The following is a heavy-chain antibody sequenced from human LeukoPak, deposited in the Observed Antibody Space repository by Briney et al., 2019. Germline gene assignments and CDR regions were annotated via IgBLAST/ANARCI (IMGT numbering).Heavy chain of an antibody. CDR3: ARWGVVGAMKRFDY. CDR1: GGSISSYY. V-gene: IGHV4-59*01. CDR2: IYYSGST. D-gene: IGHD2-15*01. J-gene: IGHJ4*02. Sequence: SETLSLTCTVSGGSISSYYWSWIRQPPGKGLEWIGYIYYSGSTNYNPSLKSRITISVDTSKNHFSLKLSSVTAADTAVYYCARWGVVGAMKRFDYWGQGTLVTVSS.